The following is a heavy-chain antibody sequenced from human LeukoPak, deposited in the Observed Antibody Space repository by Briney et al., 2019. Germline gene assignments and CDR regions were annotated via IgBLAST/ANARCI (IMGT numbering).Heavy chain of an antibody. D-gene: IGHD6-13*01. CDR3: AKGGRSSSSAYFDY. V-gene: IGHV4-30-4*01. CDR1: GGSISSGDYY. J-gene: IGHJ4*02. Sequence: SQTLSLTCTVSGGSISSGDYYWSWIRQPPGKGLECIGYIYYSGSTYYNPSLKSRVTISVDTSKNQFSLKLSSVTAADTAVYYCAKGGRSSSSAYFDYWGQGTLVTVSS. CDR2: IYYSGST.